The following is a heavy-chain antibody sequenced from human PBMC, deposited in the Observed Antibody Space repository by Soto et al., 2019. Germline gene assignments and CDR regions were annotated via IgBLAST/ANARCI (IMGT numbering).Heavy chain of an antibody. CDR1: GGSIRGHYW. CDR2: IYHGGAT. D-gene: IGHD1-1*01. J-gene: IGHJ6*02. Sequence: QVQLQESGPGLVKPSGTLSLTCAVSGGSIRGHYWWSWVRQTPGKGLEWIGEIYHGGATYYNPSLKSRVTLSTDESKNQLSLKLNSVTAADTAVYYCAHQTISYTLDVWGQGTTVTVSS. CDR3: AHQTISYTLDV. V-gene: IGHV4-4*02.